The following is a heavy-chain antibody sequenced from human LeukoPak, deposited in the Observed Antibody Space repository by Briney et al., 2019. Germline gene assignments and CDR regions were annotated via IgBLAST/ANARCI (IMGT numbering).Heavy chain of an antibody. D-gene: IGHD3-10*01. CDR3: AKDSYGSGSYSPDY. CDR1: GFTFSSYA. Sequence: PGGSLRLSCAASGFTFSSYAMTWVREAPGKGLECVSAISDSGDSTYYADSVKGRFTISRDNSKNTLYLQMNSLRAEDTAVYYCAKDSYGSGSYSPDYWGQGTLVTVSS. J-gene: IGHJ4*02. CDR2: ISDSGDST. V-gene: IGHV3-23*01.